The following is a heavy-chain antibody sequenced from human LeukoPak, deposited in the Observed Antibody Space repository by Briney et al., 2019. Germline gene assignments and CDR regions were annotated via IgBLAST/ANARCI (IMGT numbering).Heavy chain of an antibody. CDR3: TTRWGNIYGMDV. J-gene: IGHJ6*02. CDR2: IRSKANSYAT. D-gene: IGHD5-24*01. V-gene: IGHV3-73*01. Sequence: GGSLKLSYAASGFTFSGSAMHWVRQASGKGLEWVGRIRSKANSYATAYAASVKGRFTISRDDSKNTAYLQMNSLKTEDTAVYYCTTRWGNIYGMDVWGQGTTVTVSS. CDR1: GFTFSGSA.